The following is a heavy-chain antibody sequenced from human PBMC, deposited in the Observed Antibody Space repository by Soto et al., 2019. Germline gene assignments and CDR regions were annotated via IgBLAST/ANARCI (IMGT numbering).Heavy chain of an antibody. CDR2: IWYVGNNK. CDR1: GFTFSNY. V-gene: IGHV3-33*01. Sequence: GGSLRLSCEASGFTFSNYHCVRQAPGKGLVWVAVIWYVGNNKYYEDSVKGRLNISRDNYKNTLYLQMDRLRAEDTAVYYCARGVRTVDSWGPGNLVTVSS. CDR3: ARGVRTVDS. J-gene: IGHJ4*02. D-gene: IGHD4-17*01.